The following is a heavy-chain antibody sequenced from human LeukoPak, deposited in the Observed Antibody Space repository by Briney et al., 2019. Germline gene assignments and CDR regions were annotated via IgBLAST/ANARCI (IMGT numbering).Heavy chain of an antibody. Sequence: GESLKISRQGSGYSFSSFWISWVRQMPGKGPEERGKTVPSVSYTNNSPFYQGHVTIAAAKSISTAYLRWSSLKASDTAMYYCARLYMAPDYWGQGALVTVSP. CDR1: GYSFSSFW. CDR3: ARLYMAPDY. CDR2: TVPSVSYT. J-gene: IGHJ4*02. V-gene: IGHV5-10-1*01. D-gene: IGHD2-2*02.